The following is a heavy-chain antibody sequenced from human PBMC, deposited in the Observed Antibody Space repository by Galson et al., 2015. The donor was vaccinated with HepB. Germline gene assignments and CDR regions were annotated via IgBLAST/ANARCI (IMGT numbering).Heavy chain of an antibody. CDR1: GFNFGGSA. CDR3: TRLGDFSGYSSR. V-gene: IGHV3-73*01. CDR2: IRTKANNYAT. D-gene: IGHD5-12*01. Sequence: SLRLSCAASGFNFGGSAIHWVRQASGKGPEWVGRIRTKANNYATSYVPSLEGRFTISRDDSKNMAYLHMKSLKADDTAVYYCTRLGDFSGYSSRWGQGTQVTVS. J-gene: IGHJ4*02.